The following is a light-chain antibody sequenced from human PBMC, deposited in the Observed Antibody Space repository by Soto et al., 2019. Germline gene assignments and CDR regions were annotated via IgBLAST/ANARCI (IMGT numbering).Light chain of an antibody. J-gene: IGLJ2*01. CDR1: RSNIENNF. V-gene: IGLV1-47*01. Sequence: QSVLTQPPSVSGTPGQRVTISCTGRRSNIENNFIYWYRQLPGTAPKLLIYRNNQRPSGVSDRFSGSKSGTSASLAISGLRSKDEAEYHCATWDDRLTGLVVFGGGTKLTVL. CDR2: RNN. CDR3: ATWDDRLTGLVV.